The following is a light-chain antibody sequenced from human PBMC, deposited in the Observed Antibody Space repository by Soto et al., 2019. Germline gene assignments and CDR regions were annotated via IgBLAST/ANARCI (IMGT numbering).Light chain of an antibody. J-gene: IGLJ1*01. CDR2: DVS. CDR3: CSYAGTYTGV. Sequence: ALTQPRSVSGSPGQSVSISCTGTSSDVGRYSYVSWYQQHPGKAPKLMIYDVSERPSGVPDRFSGSKSGDTASLTISGLQAEDEADYYCCSYAGTYTGVFGTGTKVTVL. CDR1: SSDVGRYSY. V-gene: IGLV2-11*01.